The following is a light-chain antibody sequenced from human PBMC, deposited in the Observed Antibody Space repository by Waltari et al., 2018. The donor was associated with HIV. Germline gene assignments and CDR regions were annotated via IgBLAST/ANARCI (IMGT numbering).Light chain of an antibody. J-gene: IGKJ2*03. Sequence: ETVLTQSTGTLSSSPGERATLSCRASQSVSSTYLAWYQQKPGQAPRLLIYGASSRATGIPDRFSGSGSGTDFTLTISRLEPEDFAVYYCQQYGSSQYSFGQGTKLEIK. V-gene: IGKV3-20*01. CDR3: QQYGSSQYS. CDR2: GAS. CDR1: QSVSSTY.